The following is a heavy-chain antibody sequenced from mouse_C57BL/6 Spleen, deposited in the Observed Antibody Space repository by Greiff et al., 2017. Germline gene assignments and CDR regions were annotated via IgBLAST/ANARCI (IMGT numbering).Heavy chain of an antibody. D-gene: IGHD1-1*01. CDR2: IYPRDGST. J-gene: IGHJ4*01. CDR3: ASGHYYGSSLYYAMDY. V-gene: IGHV1-78*01. Sequence: VQLQQSDAELVKPGASVKISCKVSGYTFTDHTIHWMKQRPEQGLEWIGYIYPRDGSTKYNEKFKGKATLTADKSSSTAYMQLNSLTSEDSAVYFCASGHYYGSSLYYAMDYWGQGTSVTVSS. CDR1: GYTFTDHT.